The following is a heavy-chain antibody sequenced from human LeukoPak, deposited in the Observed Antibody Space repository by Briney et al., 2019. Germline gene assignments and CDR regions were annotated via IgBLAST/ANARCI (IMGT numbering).Heavy chain of an antibody. CDR1: GFTFSSYW. CDR2: ISYDGSIS. V-gene: IGHV3-30*03. CDR3: VRTVATVGVSKPLDY. D-gene: IGHD4-23*01. Sequence: GGSLRLSCAASGFTFSSYWMSWVRQTPGKGLEWVTVISYDGSISYYTDSVKGQFTFSRDNSKNTLYLQMNSLRAEDTAVYYCVRTVATVGVSKPLDYWGQGALVIVSS. J-gene: IGHJ4*02.